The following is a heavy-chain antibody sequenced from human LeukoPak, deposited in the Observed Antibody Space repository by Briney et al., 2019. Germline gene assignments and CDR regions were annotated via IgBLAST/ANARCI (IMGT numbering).Heavy chain of an antibody. CDR1: GFTFSSYS. CDR2: ISSSSSYI. CDR3: ARGAVTRFYYGMDV. V-gene: IGHV3-21*01. Sequence: GGSLRLSCAASGFTFSSYSMDWVRQAPGKGLEWVSSISSSSSYIYYADSVKGRFTISRDNAKNSLYLQMNSLRAEDTAVYYCARGAVTRFYYGMDVWGQGTTVTVSS. J-gene: IGHJ6*02. D-gene: IGHD4-17*01.